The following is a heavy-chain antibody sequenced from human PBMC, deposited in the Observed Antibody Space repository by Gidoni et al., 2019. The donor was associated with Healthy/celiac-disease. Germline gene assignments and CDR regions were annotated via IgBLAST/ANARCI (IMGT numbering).Heavy chain of an antibody. V-gene: IGHV3-23*01. D-gene: IGHD2-15*01. CDR1: AFTFRSYA. CDR2: ISGSGGST. CDR3: AKEEAGSGGSCPCYYFDY. J-gene: IGHJ4*02. Sequence: EVQLLESGGGLVQPGGSLRLSCAASAFTFRSYAMCWVRQAPGTGLEWVSAISGSGGSTYYADSVKGRFTISRDNSKNTLYLQMNSLRAEDTAVYYCAKEEAGSGGSCPCYYFDYWGQGTLVTVSS.